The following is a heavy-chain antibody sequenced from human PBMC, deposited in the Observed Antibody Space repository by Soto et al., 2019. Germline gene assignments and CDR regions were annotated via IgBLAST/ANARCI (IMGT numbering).Heavy chain of an antibody. CDR2: ISTSDSPI. V-gene: IGHV3-11*01. J-gene: IGHJ6*03. CDR1: GFTFSDYS. D-gene: IGHD3-10*01. CDR3: ARVARWFGEPRKPNYYYYMDV. Sequence: GGSLRLSCAASGFTFSDYSMSWIRQAPGKGLEWVSYISTSDSPIYHADSVKGRFTISRDNAKNSLSLQMNSLRAEDTAVYYCARVARWFGEPRKPNYYYYMDVWGKGTTVTVSS.